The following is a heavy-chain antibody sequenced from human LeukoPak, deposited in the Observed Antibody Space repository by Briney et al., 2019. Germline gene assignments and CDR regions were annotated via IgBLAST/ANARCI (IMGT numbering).Heavy chain of an antibody. V-gene: IGHV3-33*06. CDR1: GFTFSSYG. D-gene: IGHD2-2*01. J-gene: IGHJ2*01. CDR3: AKALQYCSGTSCYLKTYWYFDL. CDR2: IWYDGSNK. Sequence: GGSLRLSCGTSGFTFSSYGMHWVRQAPGKGLEWVAVIWYDGSNKYYADSVKGRFTISRDNSKNTLSLQMNSLRADDTAVYYCAKALQYCSGTSCYLKTYWYFDLWGRGTLVTVSS.